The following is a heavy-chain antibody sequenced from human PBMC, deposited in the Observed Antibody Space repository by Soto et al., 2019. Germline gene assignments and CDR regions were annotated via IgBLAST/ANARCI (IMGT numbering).Heavy chain of an antibody. J-gene: IGHJ6*02. Sequence: QVQLVQSGAEVKKPGSSVKVSCEASGGTFSSYTISRVRQAPGQGLEWMGRIIPILGIANYAQKFQGRVTITADKSTSTAYMELSSLRSEDTAVYYCARLASVSGYYYYGMDVWGQGTTVTVSS. CDR1: GGTFSSYT. CDR2: IIPILGIA. CDR3: ARLASVSGYYYYGMDV. V-gene: IGHV1-69*02. D-gene: IGHD6-19*01.